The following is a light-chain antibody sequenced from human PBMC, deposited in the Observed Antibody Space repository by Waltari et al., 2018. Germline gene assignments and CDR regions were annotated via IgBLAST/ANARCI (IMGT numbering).Light chain of an antibody. CDR1: QAISNS. J-gene: IGKJ2*01. CDR2: AAS. CDR3: QQHYSTPVT. Sequence: DIQMTQSPSSLTASVGARVTITCRASQAISNSLAWYRHKPGKAPKLLLYAASRLESGVPSRFSGSGSGTDFTLTISGLQAEDVATYYCQQHYSTPVTFGQGTKLEIK. V-gene: IGKV1-NL1*01.